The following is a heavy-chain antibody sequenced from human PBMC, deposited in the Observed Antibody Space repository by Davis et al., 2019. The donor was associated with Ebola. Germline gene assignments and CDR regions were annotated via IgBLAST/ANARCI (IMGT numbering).Heavy chain of an antibody. CDR3: ATNTSSSAGFDS. J-gene: IGHJ4*02. V-gene: IGHV4-59*11. D-gene: IGHD6-6*01. Sequence: PGGSLRLSCAVSGVSLSSHYWTWIRQTPAKGLEWVGQIYYSGSTNYNPSLKSRLTIPVDTSKNLFSLRLTSVTAADTAVYYCATNTSSSAGFDSWGQGTLVTVSS. CDR1: GVSLSSHY. CDR2: IYYSGST.